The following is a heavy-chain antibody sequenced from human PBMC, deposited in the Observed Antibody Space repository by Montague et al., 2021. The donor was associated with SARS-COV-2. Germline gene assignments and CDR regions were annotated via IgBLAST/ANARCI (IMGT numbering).Heavy chain of an antibody. Sequence: SLRLSCAASGFTFSSYAMHWVRQAPGKGLEWVAVISYDGSNKYYVDSVKGRFTISRDNSKNTLYLQMNSLRAEDTAVYYCARDLAGGYSYYFDYWGQEPWSPSPQ. V-gene: IGHV3-30*04. CDR3: ARDLAGGYSYYFDY. D-gene: IGHD5-18*01. CDR1: GFTFSSYA. J-gene: IGHJ4*01. CDR2: ISYDGSNK.